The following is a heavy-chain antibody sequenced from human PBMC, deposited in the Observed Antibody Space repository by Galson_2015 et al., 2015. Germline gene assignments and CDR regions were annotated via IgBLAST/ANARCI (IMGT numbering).Heavy chain of an antibody. CDR1: GFTFSSYG. V-gene: IGHV3-33*01. D-gene: IGHD4-17*01. J-gene: IGHJ3*02. CDR2: IWYDGSNK. CDR3: ARDINYGPPPYYGDAFDT. Sequence: SLRLSCAASGFTFSSYGMHWVRQAPGKGLEWVAVIWYDGSNKYYADSVKGRFTISRDNSKNTLYLQMNSLRAEDTAVYYCARDINYGPPPYYGDAFDTWGQGTMVTVSS.